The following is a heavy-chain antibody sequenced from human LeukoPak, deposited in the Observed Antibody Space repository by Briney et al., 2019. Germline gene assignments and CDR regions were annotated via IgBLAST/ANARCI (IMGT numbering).Heavy chain of an antibody. V-gene: IGHV4-39*07. CDR2: IYYSGST. J-gene: IGHJ4*02. D-gene: IGHD3-16*01. Sequence: PSQTLSLTCTVSGGSISSSSYYWGWIRQPPGKGLEWIGSIYYSGSTYYNPSLKSRVTISVDTSKNQFSLKLSSVTAADTAVYYCARAGGPSYYFDYWGQGTLVTVSS. CDR1: GGSISSSSYY. CDR3: ARAGGPSYYFDY.